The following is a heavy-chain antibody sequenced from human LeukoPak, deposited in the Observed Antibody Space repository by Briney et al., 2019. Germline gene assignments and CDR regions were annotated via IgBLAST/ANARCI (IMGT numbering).Heavy chain of an antibody. V-gene: IGHV4-39*01. CDR3: ASQYYYESSGYHDAFDI. CDR2: IYHSGST. J-gene: IGHJ3*02. CDR1: GGSISSYY. D-gene: IGHD3-22*01. Sequence: PSETLSLTCTVSGGSISSYYWGWIRQPPGKGLEWIGSIYHSGSTYYNPSLKSRVTMSVDTSKNQFSLKLSSVTAADTAVYYCASQYYYESSGYHDAFDIWGQGTMVTVSS.